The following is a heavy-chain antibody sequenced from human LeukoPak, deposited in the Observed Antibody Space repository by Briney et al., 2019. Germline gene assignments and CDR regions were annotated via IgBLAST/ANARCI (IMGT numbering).Heavy chain of an antibody. J-gene: IGHJ5*02. CDR2: ISYDGSNK. CDR1: GFTFSSYA. Sequence: PGGSLRLSCAASGFTFSSYAMHWVRQAPGKGLEWVAVISYDGSNKYYADSVKGRFTISRDNSKNTLYLQMNSLRAEDTAVYYCARALPHRGRSLTYCSSTSCYSNWFDPWGQGTLVTVSS. CDR3: ARALPHRGRSLTYCSSTSCYSNWFDP. V-gene: IGHV3-30-3*01. D-gene: IGHD2-2*01.